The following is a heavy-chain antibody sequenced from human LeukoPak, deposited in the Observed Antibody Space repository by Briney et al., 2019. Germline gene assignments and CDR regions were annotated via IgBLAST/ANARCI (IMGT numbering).Heavy chain of an antibody. CDR2: ISGSGGST. Sequence: GGSLRLSCAASGFTFSSYGMSWVRQAPGKGLEWVSAISGSGGSTYYADSVKGRFTISRDNSKNTLYLQMNSLRAEDTAVYYCAKGTEGYYYDSSGYEYYFDYWGQGTLVTVSS. D-gene: IGHD3-22*01. V-gene: IGHV3-23*01. CDR3: AKGTEGYYYDSSGYEYYFDY. CDR1: GFTFSSYG. J-gene: IGHJ4*02.